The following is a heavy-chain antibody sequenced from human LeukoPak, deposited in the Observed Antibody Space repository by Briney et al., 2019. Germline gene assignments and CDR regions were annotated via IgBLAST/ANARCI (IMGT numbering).Heavy chain of an antibody. CDR1: GFTFSDYG. D-gene: IGHD3-9*01. V-gene: IGHV3-30*02. CDR2: IWYDGSNK. CDR3: ARDLYYDILTGYDY. J-gene: IGHJ4*02. Sequence: GGSLRLSCTASGFTFSDYGMHWVRQPPGKGLEWVAIIWYDGSNKKYEDSVKGRFTISRDNSKNTLYLQMNSLRAEDTAVYYCARDLYYDILTGYDYWGQGTLVTVSS.